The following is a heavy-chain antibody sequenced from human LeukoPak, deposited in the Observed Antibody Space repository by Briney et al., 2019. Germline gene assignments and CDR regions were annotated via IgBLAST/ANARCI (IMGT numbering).Heavy chain of an antibody. CDR3: ARRRPSSGQYYFDY. J-gene: IGHJ4*02. CDR1: GFTFSSYA. Sequence: GGSLRLSCAASGFTFSSYAMHWVRQAPGKGLEYVSAISSDGGSTYYANSVKGRFTISRDNSKNTLYLQMGSLRAEDMAVYYCARRRPSSGQYYFDYRGQGTLVTVSS. CDR2: ISSDGGST. V-gene: IGHV3-64*01. D-gene: IGHD6-19*01.